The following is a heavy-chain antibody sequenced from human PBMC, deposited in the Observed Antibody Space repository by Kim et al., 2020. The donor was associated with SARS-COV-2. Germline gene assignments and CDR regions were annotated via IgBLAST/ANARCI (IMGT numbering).Heavy chain of an antibody. J-gene: IGHJ4*01. D-gene: IGHD4-17*01. CDR2: IWADGSNT. Sequence: GGSLRLSCVASGFTFNDHAMHWVRQAPGKGLEWVAVIWADGSNTYYADSVEGRFTVSRDNSKSALFLQMNSLRGEDTAVYYCAKDSTRTTNYFDYWGHGTRVTVSS. CDR3: AKDSTRTTNYFDY. V-gene: IGHV3-33*06. CDR1: GFTFNDHA.